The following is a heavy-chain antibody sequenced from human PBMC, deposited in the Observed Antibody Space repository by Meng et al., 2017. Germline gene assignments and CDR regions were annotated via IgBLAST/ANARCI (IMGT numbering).Heavy chain of an antibody. Sequence: VELGEAGGGLVQPGGSLRLSCAASGFTFSSYDMHWVRQATGKGLEWVSAIGTAGDTYYPGSVKGRFTISRENAKNSLYLQMNSLRAGDTAVYYCARGVVRGVIYPQFDYWGQGTLVTVSS. CDR3: ARGVVRGVIYPQFDY. CDR1: GFTFSSYD. D-gene: IGHD3-10*01. J-gene: IGHJ4*02. CDR2: IGTAGDT. V-gene: IGHV3-13*01.